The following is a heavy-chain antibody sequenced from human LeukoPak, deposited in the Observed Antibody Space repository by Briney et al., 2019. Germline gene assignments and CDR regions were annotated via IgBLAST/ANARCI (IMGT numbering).Heavy chain of an antibody. CDR1: GFTFSSYA. D-gene: IGHD3-22*01. Sequence: GGSLRPSCAASGFTFSSYAMSRVRQAPGKGLEWVSAISGSGGSTYYADSVKGRFTISRDNSKNTLYLQMNSLRAEDTAVYYCAKDGYYDSSGYCDYWGQGTLVTVSS. CDR3: AKDGYYDSSGYCDY. CDR2: ISGSGGST. J-gene: IGHJ4*02. V-gene: IGHV3-23*01.